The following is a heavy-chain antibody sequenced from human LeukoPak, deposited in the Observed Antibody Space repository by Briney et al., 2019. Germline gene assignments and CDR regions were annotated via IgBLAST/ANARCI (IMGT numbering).Heavy chain of an antibody. CDR2: IIPTLGIA. CDR3: ARGGRDIVVVTADDAFDI. Sequence: ASVKVSCKASGGTFSSYAISWVRQAPGQGLEWMGRIIPTLGIANYAQKFQGRVTITADKSTSTAYMELSSLRSEDTAVYYCARGGRDIVVVTADDAFDIWGQGTMVTVSS. J-gene: IGHJ3*02. V-gene: IGHV1-69*04. D-gene: IGHD2-21*02. CDR1: GGTFSSYA.